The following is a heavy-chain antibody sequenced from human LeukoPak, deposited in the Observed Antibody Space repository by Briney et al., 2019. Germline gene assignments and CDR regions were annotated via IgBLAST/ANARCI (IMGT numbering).Heavy chain of an antibody. D-gene: IGHD6-13*01. J-gene: IGHJ6*02. Sequence: ASVKVSCKASGYTFTGYYMHWVRQAPGQGLEWMGWINPNSGGTNYAQKFQGRVTMTRDTSISTAYMELSRLRSDDTVVYYCARSPRSSSWYGYYYGMDVWGQGTTVTVSS. CDR3: ARSPRSSSWYGYYYGMDV. V-gene: IGHV1-2*02. CDR1: GYTFTGYY. CDR2: INPNSGGT.